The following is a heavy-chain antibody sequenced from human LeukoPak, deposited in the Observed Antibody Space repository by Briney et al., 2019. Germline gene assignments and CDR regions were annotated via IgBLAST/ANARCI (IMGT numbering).Heavy chain of an antibody. Sequence: GSLRLSCAASGFTFSSYTMNWVRQAPGKGLEWVSYISSSSSTISYADSVKGRFTISRDNAKNSLYLQMNSLRAEDTAVYYCARGPYSSGSSADYWGQGTLVTVSS. CDR1: GFTFSSYT. CDR3: ARGPYSSGSSADY. V-gene: IGHV3-48*04. J-gene: IGHJ4*02. D-gene: IGHD6-19*01. CDR2: ISSSSSTI.